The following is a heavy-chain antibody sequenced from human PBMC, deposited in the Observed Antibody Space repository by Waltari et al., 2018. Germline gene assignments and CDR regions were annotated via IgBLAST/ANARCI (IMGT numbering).Heavy chain of an antibody. Sequence: QVQLVQSGAEVKKPGSSVKVSCTASVATFSRYVITWVRQAPGQGLEWMGGIIPVLGTTNYAQKFQGRVTISTDVSTTTAYIDLSRLRSDDTAVYYCARGWLEVGPFDYWGQGTLVTVSS. CDR1: VATFSRYV. D-gene: IGHD2-2*01. J-gene: IGHJ4*02. CDR3: ARGWLEVGPFDY. CDR2: IIPVLGTT. V-gene: IGHV1-69*05.